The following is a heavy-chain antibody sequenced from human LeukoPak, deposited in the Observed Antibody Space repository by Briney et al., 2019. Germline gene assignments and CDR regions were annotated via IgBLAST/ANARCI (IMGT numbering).Heavy chain of an antibody. J-gene: IGHJ4*02. D-gene: IGHD4-11*01. CDR1: GYTFTGYD. V-gene: IGHV1-2*02. CDR2: INPNSVGT. Sequence: ASVTVSCKASGYTFTGYDINWVRQAPGQGLEWMGWINPNSVGTDYTQKFQGKVTMTRDTSISTAYIELSRLRSDDTAVYYCARDYSRYFDFWPRGTLVTVSS. CDR3: ARDYSRYFDF.